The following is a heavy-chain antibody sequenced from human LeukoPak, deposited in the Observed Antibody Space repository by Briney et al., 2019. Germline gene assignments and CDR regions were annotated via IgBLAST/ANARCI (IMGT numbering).Heavy chain of an antibody. D-gene: IGHD6-13*01. Sequence: SETLSLTCTVSGASIISYYEIWIRQPPGMGLEWIGYIFYSGSTLYNPSLQSRVTISVDTSKNQISLKLTSVTAADTAVYYCASGAYPASGTCHGFDYWGQGTLVTVSS. CDR3: ASGAYPASGTCHGFDY. V-gene: IGHV4-59*01. CDR2: IFYSGST. CDR1: GASIISYY. J-gene: IGHJ4*02.